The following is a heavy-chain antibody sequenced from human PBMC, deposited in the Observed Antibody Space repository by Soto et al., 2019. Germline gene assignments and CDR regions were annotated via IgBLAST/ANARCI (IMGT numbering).Heavy chain of an antibody. J-gene: IGHJ3*02. Sequence: QVQLQQWGAGLLKPSETLSLTCAVFGGSVNSGNYYWSWIRQPPGKGLEWIGEMSHSGGTHFNPSLKSRVTISVDTSKNQISLKMSSLTAADTALYYCARVERGTATTVVDAFDIWGPGTMVTVSS. CDR1: GGSVNSGNYY. CDR2: MSHSGGT. V-gene: IGHV4-34*01. D-gene: IGHD1-1*01. CDR3: ARVERGTATTVVDAFDI.